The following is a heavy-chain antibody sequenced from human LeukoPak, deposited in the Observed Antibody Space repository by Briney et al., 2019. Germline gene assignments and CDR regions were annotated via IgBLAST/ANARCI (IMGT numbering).Heavy chain of an antibody. J-gene: IGHJ4*02. V-gene: IGHV1-2*06. CDR1: GYTFTGYY. D-gene: IGHD6-19*01. CDR3: ARAPIAVAGAPFDY. CDR2: INPNSGGT. Sequence: ASVKVSCKASGYTFTGYYMHWVRQAPGQGLEWMGRINPNSGGTNYAQKFQGRVTMTRDTSISTAYMELSRLRSDDTAVYYCARAPIAVAGAPFDYWGQGTLVTVSS.